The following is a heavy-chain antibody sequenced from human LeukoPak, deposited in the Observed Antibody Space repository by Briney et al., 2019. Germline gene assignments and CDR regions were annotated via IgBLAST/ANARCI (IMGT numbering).Heavy chain of an antibody. V-gene: IGHV3-23*01. D-gene: IGHD3-9*01. CDR1: GFTFSSYA. CDR3: ARDQGSIREYYDILTGYPPPYYYYYGMDV. Sequence: GGSLRLSCAASGFTFSSYAMSWVRQAPGKGLEWVSAISGSGGSTYYADSVKGRFTISRDNAKNSLYLQMNGLRAEDTAVYYCARDQGSIREYYDILTGYPPPYYYYYGMDVWGQGTTVTVSS. J-gene: IGHJ6*02. CDR2: ISGSGGST.